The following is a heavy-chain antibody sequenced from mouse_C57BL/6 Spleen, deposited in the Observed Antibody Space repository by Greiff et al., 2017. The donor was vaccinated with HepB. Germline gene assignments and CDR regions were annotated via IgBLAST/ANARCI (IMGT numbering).Heavy chain of an antibody. J-gene: IGHJ2*01. CDR3: VRSSYYYGSSSFDY. CDR1: GFSFNTYA. Sequence: DVQLVESGGGLVQPKGSLKLSCAASGFSFNTYAMNWVRQAPGKGLEWVARIRSKSNNYATYYADSVKDRFTISRDDSESMLYLQMNNLKTEDTAMYYCVRSSYYYGSSSFDYWGQGTTLTVSS. CDR2: IRSKSNNYAT. V-gene: IGHV10-1*01. D-gene: IGHD1-1*01.